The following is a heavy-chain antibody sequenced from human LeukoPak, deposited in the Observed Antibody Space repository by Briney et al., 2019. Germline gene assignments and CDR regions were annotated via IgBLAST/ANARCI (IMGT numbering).Heavy chain of an antibody. CDR1: GGSISSGGYY. V-gene: IGHV4-61*08. CDR2: IYYTGNT. J-gene: IGHJ5*02. Sequence: SETLSLTCTVSGGSISSGGYYWSWIRQPPGKGLDYIGYIYYTGNTNYNPSLKSRVTISVDTSKNQFSLKLSAVTAADTAVYYCARGRGGGGTSNNWFDPWGQGTHVIVSS. CDR3: ARGRGGGGTSNNWFDP. D-gene: IGHD2-15*01.